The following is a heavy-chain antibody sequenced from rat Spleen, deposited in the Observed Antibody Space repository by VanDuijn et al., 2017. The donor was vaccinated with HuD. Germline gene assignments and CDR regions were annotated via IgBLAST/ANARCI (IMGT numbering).Heavy chain of an antibody. CDR2: INMDSRIK. D-gene: IGHD4-3*01. V-gene: IGHV4-2*01. J-gene: IGHJ2*01. Sequence: EVKLVESGGALVQPGRSLKLSCEASGFNFNAYWMGWVRQAPGKGLEWIGEINMDSRIKKYTPYLKDKFTISRDNAQNTLYLQMNNVESEDSAIYYCVREEFGVRDWGQGVMVTVSS. CDR3: VREEFGVRD. CDR1: GFNFNAYW.